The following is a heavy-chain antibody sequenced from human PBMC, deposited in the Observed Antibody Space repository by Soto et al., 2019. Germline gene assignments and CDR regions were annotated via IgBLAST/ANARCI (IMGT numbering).Heavy chain of an antibody. J-gene: IGHJ5*02. V-gene: IGHV4-30-4*01. Sequence: SETLSLTCTVSGGSISSGDYYWSWIRQPPGKGLEWIGYIYYSGSTYYNPSLKSRVTISVDTSKNQLSLKLSSVTAADTAVYYCASYTGGAGGYWFDPWGQGTLVTVSS. CDR3: ASYTGGAGGYWFDP. CDR1: GGSISSGDYY. D-gene: IGHD3-16*01. CDR2: IYYSGST.